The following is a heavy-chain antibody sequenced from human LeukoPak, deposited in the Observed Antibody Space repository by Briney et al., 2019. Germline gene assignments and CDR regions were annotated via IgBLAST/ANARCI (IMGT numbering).Heavy chain of an antibody. Sequence: GGSLRLSCAASGFTFSSYAMHWVRQAPGKGLEWVAVISYDGSNKYHADSVKGRFTISRDNSKNTLYLQMNSLRAEDTAVYYCARDADGGVDYWGQGTLVTVSS. CDR2: ISYDGSNK. V-gene: IGHV3-30-3*01. CDR1: GFTFSSYA. D-gene: IGHD3-3*01. CDR3: ARDADGGVDY. J-gene: IGHJ4*02.